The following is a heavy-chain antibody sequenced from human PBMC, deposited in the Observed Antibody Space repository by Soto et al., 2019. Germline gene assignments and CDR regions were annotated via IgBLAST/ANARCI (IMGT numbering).Heavy chain of an antibody. J-gene: IGHJ4*02. D-gene: IGHD5-18*01. CDR1: GYTFTDSA. Sequence: GASVKVPCKASGYTFTDSAIHWVRQAPGQRLEGMGWLNAGNGNTKYSQKFQGRVTITRDTSASTAYMELSSLRSEDTAVYYCASGNNTEGIHYWGQGTLVTVYS. CDR3: ASGNNTEGIHY. CDR2: LNAGNGNT. V-gene: IGHV1-3*01.